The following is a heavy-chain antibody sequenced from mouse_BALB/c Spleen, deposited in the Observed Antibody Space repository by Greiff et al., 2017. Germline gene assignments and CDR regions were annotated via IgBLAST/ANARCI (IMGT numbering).Heavy chain of an antibody. CDR2: ISSGGSYT. V-gene: IGHV5-6*01. D-gene: IGHD2-5*01. J-gene: IGHJ2*01. CDR1: GFTFSSYG. Sequence: EVKLMESGGDLVKPGGSLKLSCAASGFTFSSYGMSWVRQTPDQRLEWVATISSGGSYTYYPDSVKGRFTISRDNAKNTLYLQMSSLKSEDTAMYYGAEHLDYSNYYLDYWGQGTTLTVSS. CDR3: AEHLDYSNYYLDY.